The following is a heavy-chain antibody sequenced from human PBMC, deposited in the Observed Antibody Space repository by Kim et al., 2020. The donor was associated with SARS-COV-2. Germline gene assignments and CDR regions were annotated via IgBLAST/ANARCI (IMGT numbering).Heavy chain of an antibody. CDR3: ARATMESPSWYYDSSGYYSGAFDY. CDR2: IYSGGST. J-gene: IGHJ4*02. D-gene: IGHD3-22*01. CDR1: GFTVSSNY. V-gene: IGHV3-53*04. Sequence: GGSLRLSCAASGFTVSSNYMSWVRQAPGKGLEWVSVIYSGGSTYYADSVKGRFTISRHNSKNTLHLQMNSLRAEDEAVDYCARATMESPSWYYDSSGYYSGAFDYWGQGTLVTVSS.